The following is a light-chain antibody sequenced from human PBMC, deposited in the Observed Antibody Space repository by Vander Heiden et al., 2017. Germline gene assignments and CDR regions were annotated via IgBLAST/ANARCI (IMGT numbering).Light chain of an antibody. CDR3: QQCASYYS. CDR1: QDISDW. J-gene: IGKJ2*03. Sequence: DIQMTQSPSPLSASVGDKVTITCRATQDISDWLAWYQQRPGEAPKLLIYKASNLESVVPSRFSGSGSGTQFTLTISSLQPDDFATYYCQQCASYYSFGQGTKVEIK. V-gene: IGKV1-5*03. CDR2: KAS.